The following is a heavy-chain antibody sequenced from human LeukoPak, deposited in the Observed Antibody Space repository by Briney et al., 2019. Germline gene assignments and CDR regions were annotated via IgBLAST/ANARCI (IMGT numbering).Heavy chain of an antibody. J-gene: IGHJ4*02. CDR2: TSFDGGSK. Sequence: GSLRLSCAASGFPFSTYGMHWVRQAPGKGLEWVAVTSFDGGSKYYADSVQGRFTISRDNSKNTLYLQMNSLRGEDTAVYYCARPTGINWNYYLDSWGQGTLVTVSS. V-gene: IGHV3-30*03. CDR1: GFPFSTYG. CDR3: ARPTGINWNYYLDS. D-gene: IGHD1-7*01.